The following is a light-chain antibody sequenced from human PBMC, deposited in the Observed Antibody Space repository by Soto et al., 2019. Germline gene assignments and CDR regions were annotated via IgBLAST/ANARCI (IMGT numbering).Light chain of an antibody. CDR1: QSVSSD. CDR2: GAT. CDR3: QQRTDRPPWT. V-gene: IGKV3-15*01. Sequence: EIVMTQSPATLSVSPGERATLSCRASQSVSSDLAWYQQKAGQAPRLLIYGATTRATGVPARFSGSRSGTDFTLTISRLEPEDFAVYYCQQRTDRPPWTFGQGTKVDIK. J-gene: IGKJ1*01.